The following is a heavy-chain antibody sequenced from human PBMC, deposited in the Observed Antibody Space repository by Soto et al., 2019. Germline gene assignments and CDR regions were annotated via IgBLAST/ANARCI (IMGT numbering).Heavy chain of an antibody. V-gene: IGHV3-21*01. Sequence: GGSLRLSCAASGFTFSSYSMNWVRQAPGKGLEWVSSISSSSSYIYYADSVKGRFTISRDNAKNSLYLQMNSLRAEDTAVYYCARDRREWWGGYYYGMDVWGQGTTVTVSS. D-gene: IGHD2-15*01. CDR2: ISSSSSYI. CDR1: GFTFSSYS. CDR3: ARDRREWWGGYYYGMDV. J-gene: IGHJ6*02.